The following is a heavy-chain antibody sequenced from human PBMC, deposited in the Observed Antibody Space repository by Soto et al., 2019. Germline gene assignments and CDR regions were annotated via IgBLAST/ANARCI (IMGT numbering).Heavy chain of an antibody. Sequence: GASVKVSCETSGYTYTDYDINWVRQAPGQGLEYMGWVSPENSNAGYAQQFRGRVSMTTNTIISTAYLELTDLRYEDTAVYYCEVTTGYWGQGTMVTVSS. CDR1: GYTYTDYD. V-gene: IGHV1-8*01. J-gene: IGHJ4*02. CDR3: EVTTGY. CDR2: VSPENSNA. D-gene: IGHD2-21*02.